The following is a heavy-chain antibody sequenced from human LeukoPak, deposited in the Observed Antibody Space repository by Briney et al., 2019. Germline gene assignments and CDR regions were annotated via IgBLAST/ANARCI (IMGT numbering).Heavy chain of an antibody. CDR2: INTGNGDT. CDR1: GYTFTTYA. CDR3: ARDMGSVSLHY. Sequence: ASVKVSCKASGYTFTTYAIHWVRQAPGQRREWLGWINTGNGDTGYSQTFQGRVTISKDTSTSTAYMELSSLRPEDTAMYYCARDMGSVSLHYWGQGNLVTVSS. J-gene: IGHJ4*02. D-gene: IGHD1-26*01. V-gene: IGHV1-3*04.